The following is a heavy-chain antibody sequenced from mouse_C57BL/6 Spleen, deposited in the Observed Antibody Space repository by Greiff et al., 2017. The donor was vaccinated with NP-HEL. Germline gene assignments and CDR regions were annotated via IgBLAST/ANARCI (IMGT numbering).Heavy chain of an antibody. V-gene: IGHV5-17*01. CDR1: GFTFSDYG. CDR3: ARPNYYGYAMDY. J-gene: IGHJ4*01. CDR2: ISSGSSTI. Sequence: EVHLVESGGGLVKPGGSLKLSCAASGFTFSDYGMHWVRQAPEKGLEWVAYISSGSSTIYYADTVKGRFTISRDNAKNTLFLQMTSLRSEDTAMYYCARPNYYGYAMDYWGQGTSVTVSS. D-gene: IGHD1-1*01.